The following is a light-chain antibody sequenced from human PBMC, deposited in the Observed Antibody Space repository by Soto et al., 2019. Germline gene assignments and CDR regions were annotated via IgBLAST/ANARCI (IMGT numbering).Light chain of an antibody. CDR3: QQRSNWPYT. Sequence: EIVLTQSPATLSLSPGERATLSCRASQRVSSYLAWYQQKPGQAPRLLIYDASIRANGIPARFSGGGSGTVFTLTISSLAPEGVAVYYCQQRSNWPYTFGQGTKLEIK. V-gene: IGKV3-11*01. J-gene: IGKJ2*01. CDR2: DAS. CDR1: QRVSSY.